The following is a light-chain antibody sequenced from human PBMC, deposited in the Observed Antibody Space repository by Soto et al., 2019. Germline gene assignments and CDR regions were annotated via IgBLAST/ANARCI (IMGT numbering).Light chain of an antibody. CDR2: DAS. J-gene: IGKJ1*01. Sequence: EIVLTQSPATLSLSPGERATLSCRASESARSYLAWYQQKPGQAPRLLIYDASNRATGIPARFSGSGSGTEFTLTISSLLSEDFAVYYCQQYNNWPLTFGQGTKVDIK. V-gene: IGKV3-11*01. CDR3: QQYNNWPLT. CDR1: ESARSY.